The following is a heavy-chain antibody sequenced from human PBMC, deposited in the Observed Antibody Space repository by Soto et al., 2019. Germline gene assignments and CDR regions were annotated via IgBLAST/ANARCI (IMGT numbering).Heavy chain of an antibody. J-gene: IGHJ4*02. CDR2: IIPILGIA. CDR3: AGGSGDILTGNKY. V-gene: IGHV1-69*02. Sequence: ASVKVSCKASGGTFSSYTINWVRQAPGQGLEWMGRIIPILGIANYAQKFQGRVTITADKSTSTAYMELSSLRSEDTAVYYCAGGSGDILTGNKYRGQGTLVTVSS. CDR1: GGTFSSYT. D-gene: IGHD3-9*01.